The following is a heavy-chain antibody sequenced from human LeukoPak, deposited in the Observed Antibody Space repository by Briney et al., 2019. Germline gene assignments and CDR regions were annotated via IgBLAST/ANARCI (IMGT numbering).Heavy chain of an antibody. J-gene: IGHJ4*02. V-gene: IGHV4-59*08. Sequence: PSETLSLTSTVSGGSLSTYYWSWIRQPPGKGLEWIGYIYNSGSTNYSPSLRSRVTISVDTSKNQFSLKLSSVTAADTAVYYCARRRGGYSSSDFDYWGQGTLVTVSS. CDR1: GGSLSTYY. D-gene: IGHD6-6*01. CDR3: ARRRGGYSSSDFDY. CDR2: IYNSGST.